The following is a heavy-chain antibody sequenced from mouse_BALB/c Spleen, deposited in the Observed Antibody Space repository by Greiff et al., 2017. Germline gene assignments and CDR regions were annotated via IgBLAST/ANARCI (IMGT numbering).Heavy chain of an antibody. CDR1: GYTFTDYE. V-gene: IGHV1-15*01. D-gene: IGHD2-2*01. CDR2: IDPETGGT. CDR3: TRGDGYASYWYFDV. Sequence: LVESGAELVRPGASVTLSCKASGYTFTDYEMHWVKQTPVHGLEWIGAIDPETGGTAYNQKFKGKATLTADKSSSTAYMELRSLTSEDSAVYYCTRGDGYASYWYFDVWGAGTTVTVSS. J-gene: IGHJ1*01.